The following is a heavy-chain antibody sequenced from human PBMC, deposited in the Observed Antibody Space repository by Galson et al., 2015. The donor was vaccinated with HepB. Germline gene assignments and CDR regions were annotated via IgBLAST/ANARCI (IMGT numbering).Heavy chain of an antibody. CDR3: ARLGVRYDSSGYYYFDY. J-gene: IGHJ4*02. CDR1: GYSFTSYW. Sequence: QSGAEVKKPGESLRISCKGSGYSFTSYWIGWVRQMPGKGLEWMGIIYPGDSDTRYSPSFQGQVTISADKSISTAYLQWSSLKASDTAMYYCARLGVRYDSSGYYYFDYWGQGTLVTVSS. CDR2: IYPGDSDT. V-gene: IGHV5-51*01. D-gene: IGHD3-22*01.